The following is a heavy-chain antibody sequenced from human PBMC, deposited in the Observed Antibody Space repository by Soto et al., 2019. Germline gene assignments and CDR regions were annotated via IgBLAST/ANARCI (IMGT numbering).Heavy chain of an antibody. D-gene: IGHD1-1*01. CDR1: GGSITTGGRY. Sequence: QVRLQEWGPGLVKPSQTLSLKCSVSGGSITTGGRYWSWIRQLPGKGLEGIGDIYYSGNTYYNAVLKSRVTISLEAAKNQLSLKLSSVTAADTAVYYWAQALVFTGGDGFDIWGQGRLVTVSS. J-gene: IGHJ3*02. CDR3: AQALVFTGGDGFDI. CDR2: IYYSGNT. V-gene: IGHV4-31*02.